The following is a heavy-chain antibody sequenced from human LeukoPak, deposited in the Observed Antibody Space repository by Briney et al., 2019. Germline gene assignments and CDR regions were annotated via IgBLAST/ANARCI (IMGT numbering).Heavy chain of an antibody. CDR1: GFTFSSYA. D-gene: IGHD3-10*01. V-gene: IGHV3-30-3*01. Sequence: GRSLRLSCAASGFTFSSYAMHWVRQAPGKGLEWVAVISYDGSNKYYADSVKGRFTISRDNSKNTLYLQMNSLRAEDTAVYYCARGRAPRTEYYFDYWGQGTLVTVSS. CDR2: ISYDGSNK. J-gene: IGHJ4*02. CDR3: ARGRAPRTEYYFDY.